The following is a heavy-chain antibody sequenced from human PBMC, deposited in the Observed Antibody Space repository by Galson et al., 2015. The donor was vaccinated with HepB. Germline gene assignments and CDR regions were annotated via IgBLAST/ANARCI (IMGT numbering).Heavy chain of an antibody. Sequence: SLRLSCAASGFTFRYYTMHWVRQAPGKGPEWVSSISTSSVTTYYADSMKGRLTISGDNAKNLLYLQMNSLRDDDTAVYYCARGATLNYAMDVWGQGTTVTVSS. CDR2: ISTSSVTT. J-gene: IGHJ6*02. CDR1: GFTFRYYT. CDR3: ARGATLNYAMDV. V-gene: IGHV3-48*02.